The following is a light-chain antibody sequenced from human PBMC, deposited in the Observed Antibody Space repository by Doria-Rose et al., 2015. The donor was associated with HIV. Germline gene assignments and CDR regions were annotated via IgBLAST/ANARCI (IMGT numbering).Light chain of an antibody. V-gene: IGKV3-20*01. CDR1: QSFSSTH. Sequence: LTQSPGTLSLSPGERATLSCRASQSFSSTHLAWYQQKPGQAPSLLIYDGSTRATGIPDRFSASGSGTDFTLTINRLEPEDFAPYYCHQYGTSWTFGQGTKVEI. CDR2: DGS. J-gene: IGKJ1*01. CDR3: HQYGTSWT.